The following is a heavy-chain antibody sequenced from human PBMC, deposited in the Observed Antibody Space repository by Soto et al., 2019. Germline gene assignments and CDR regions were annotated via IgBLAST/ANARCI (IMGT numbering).Heavy chain of an antibody. Sequence: ASVKVSCKASGYTFTSYGISWVRQAPGQGLEWMGWISAYNGNTNYAQKLQGRVTMTTDTSTSTAYMELRSLRSDDTAVYYCARDRGYYGSGSYYSFNYYYYMDVWGKGTTVTVSS. CDR1: GYTFTSYG. V-gene: IGHV1-18*01. D-gene: IGHD3-10*01. CDR3: ARDRGYYGSGSYYSFNYYYYMDV. CDR2: ISAYNGNT. J-gene: IGHJ6*03.